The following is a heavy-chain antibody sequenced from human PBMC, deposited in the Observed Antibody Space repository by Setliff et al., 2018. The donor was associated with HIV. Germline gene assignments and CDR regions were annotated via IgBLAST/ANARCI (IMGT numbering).Heavy chain of an antibody. Sequence: SETLSLTCTVSGGSFTNYFWSWIRQSPGKGLEWIGEINHSGRTKYNPSLKSRVTMSLDTSKNQFSLNLNSVTAADTAVYYCSNWNTTVDADSWGQGTLVTVSS. D-gene: IGHD1-1*01. CDR1: GGSFTNYF. V-gene: IGHV4-34*01. CDR3: SNWNTTVDADS. CDR2: INHSGRT. J-gene: IGHJ4*02.